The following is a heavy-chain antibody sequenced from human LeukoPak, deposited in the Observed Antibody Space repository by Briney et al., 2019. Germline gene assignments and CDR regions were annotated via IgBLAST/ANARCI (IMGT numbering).Heavy chain of an antibody. Sequence: SETLSLTCAVYGGSFSGYYWSWIRQPPGKGLEWIGYIYYSGSTNYNPSLKSRVTISVDTSKNQFSLKLSSVTAADTAVYYCARGLWFGELLAGDYYFDYWGQGTLVTVSS. J-gene: IGHJ4*02. CDR2: IYYSGST. D-gene: IGHD3-10*01. CDR1: GGSFSGYY. CDR3: ARGLWFGELLAGDYYFDY. V-gene: IGHV4-59*01.